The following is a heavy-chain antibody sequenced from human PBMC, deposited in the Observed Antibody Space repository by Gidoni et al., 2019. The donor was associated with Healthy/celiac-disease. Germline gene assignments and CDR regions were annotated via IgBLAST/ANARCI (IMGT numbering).Heavy chain of an antibody. V-gene: IGHV3-30*18. D-gene: IGHD5-18*01. J-gene: IGHJ5*02. CDR3: AKGATAMVLGWFDP. Sequence: QVQLVESGGGVVQPGRSLRLSCAASGFTFSSYGMHWVRQAPGKGLEWVAVISYDGSNKYYADSVKGRFTISRDNSKNTLYLQMNSLRAEDTAVYYCAKGATAMVLGWFDPWGQGTLVTVSS. CDR1: GFTFSSYG. CDR2: ISYDGSNK.